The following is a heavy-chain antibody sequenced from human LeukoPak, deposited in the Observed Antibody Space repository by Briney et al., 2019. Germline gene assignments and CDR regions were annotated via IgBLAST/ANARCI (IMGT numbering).Heavy chain of an antibody. Sequence: GGSLRLSCAASGFTFNNYAMSWVRQAPGKGLEWVSIISGNGVYTYYADSVKGRFTISRDNSKNTLYLQMNSLRAEDTAVYYCAKDRGAWIGVVPAAPLDYWGQGTLVTVSS. V-gene: IGHV3-23*01. CDR1: GFTFNNYA. D-gene: IGHD2-2*01. CDR2: ISGNGVYT. J-gene: IGHJ4*02. CDR3: AKDRGAWIGVVPAAPLDY.